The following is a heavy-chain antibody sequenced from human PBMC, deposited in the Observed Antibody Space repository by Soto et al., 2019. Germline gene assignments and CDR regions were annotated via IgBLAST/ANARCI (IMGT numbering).Heavy chain of an antibody. CDR3: ARAGRGRHMDY. D-gene: IGHD5-12*01. Sequence: QVQLVQSGAEVKKPGSSVKVSCKASGGSFSSYAFTWVRLAPGQGLECMGGIVPIFATPNYAQKLQGRVTITADRSTNTASMELSSLTSEDTALYFCARAGRGRHMDYWGQGTLVTVSS. CDR2: IVPIFATP. CDR1: GGSFSSYA. V-gene: IGHV1-69*14. J-gene: IGHJ4*02.